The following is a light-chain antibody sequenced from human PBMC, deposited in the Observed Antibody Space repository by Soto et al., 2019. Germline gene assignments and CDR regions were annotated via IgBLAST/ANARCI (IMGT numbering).Light chain of an antibody. Sequence: SALTQPPSASGSPGQSVTISCTGTSSDVGAYDYVSWYQQHPGKAPKLMIYEINKRPSGVPDRFSGSKSGNTASLTVSGLQAEHEADYYCSSFAGSNNFPYVFGTGTKVTVL. CDR2: EIN. V-gene: IGLV2-8*01. CDR3: SSFAGSNNFPYV. CDR1: SSDVGAYDY. J-gene: IGLJ1*01.